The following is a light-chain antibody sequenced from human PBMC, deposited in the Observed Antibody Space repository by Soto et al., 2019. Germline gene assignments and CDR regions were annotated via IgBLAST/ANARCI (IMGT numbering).Light chain of an antibody. CDR2: FAS. Sequence: DIQMTQSNSSLSASVGDRVIITCRAGQNIGAYLNWYQHKPGKAPSLLIFFASTLQAGVPSRFSGSGSGTHFSLTISNLQPEDFAPYYSPQIHTSPVPFGQGTKVDIK. V-gene: IGKV1-39*01. CDR1: QNIGAY. CDR3: PQIHTSPVP. J-gene: IGKJ1*01.